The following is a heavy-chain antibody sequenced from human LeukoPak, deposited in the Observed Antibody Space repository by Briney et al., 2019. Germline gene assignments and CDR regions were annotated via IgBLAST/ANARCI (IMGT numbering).Heavy chain of an antibody. D-gene: IGHD3-22*01. J-gene: IGHJ4*02. V-gene: IGHV4-59*05. CDR1: GGSISSYY. Sequence: PSETLSLTCTVSGGSISSYYWSWIRQPPGKGLEWIGSIYYSGSTYYNPSLKSRVTISVDTSKNQFSLKLSSVTAADTAVYYCAIAYYYDSSGYCKWGQGTLVTVSS. CDR2: IYYSGST. CDR3: AIAYYYDSSGYCK.